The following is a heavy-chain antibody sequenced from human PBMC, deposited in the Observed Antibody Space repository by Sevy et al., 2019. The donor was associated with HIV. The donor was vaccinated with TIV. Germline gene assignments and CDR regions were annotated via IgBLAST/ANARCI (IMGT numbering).Heavy chain of an antibody. CDR2: IYYSGST. J-gene: IGHJ4*02. CDR1: GVSISSSSYY. D-gene: IGHD2-8*02. Sequence: SETLSLTCTVSGVSISSSSYYWGWIRQPPGKGLEWIGSIYYSGSTYYNPSLKSRVTISVDTSKNQFSLKLSSVTAADTAVYYCASPLLYWLYWGQGILVTVSS. CDR3: ASPLLYWLY. V-gene: IGHV4-39*01.